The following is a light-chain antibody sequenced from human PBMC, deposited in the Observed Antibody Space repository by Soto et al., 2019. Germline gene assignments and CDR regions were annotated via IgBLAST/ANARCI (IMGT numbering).Light chain of an antibody. CDR1: QSVSSN. J-gene: IGKJ4*01. CDR2: GAS. V-gene: IGKV3-15*01. CDR3: QQYNNWPPLT. Sequence: EIVMTQSPATLSVSPGERATLSCRASQSVSSNLAWYQQNPGQAPRLLIYGASTRATGIPARFSGSGSGTEFTLTISSLQSEDFAVYDCQQYNNWPPLTFGGGNKVELK.